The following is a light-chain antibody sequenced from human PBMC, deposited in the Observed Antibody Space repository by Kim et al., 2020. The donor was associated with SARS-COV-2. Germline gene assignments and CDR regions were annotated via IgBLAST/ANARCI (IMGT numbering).Light chain of an antibody. CDR3: QVWDTSSHHYV. V-gene: IGLV3-21*04. Sequence: SYELTQPPSVSVAPGKPARITCGGNNIETKSVHWYQRKPGQAPVLVIYYDSDRPSGIPERFSGSNSDNTATLTISRVEAGDEADYYCQVWDTSSHHYVFG. J-gene: IGLJ1*01. CDR1: NIETKS. CDR2: YDS.